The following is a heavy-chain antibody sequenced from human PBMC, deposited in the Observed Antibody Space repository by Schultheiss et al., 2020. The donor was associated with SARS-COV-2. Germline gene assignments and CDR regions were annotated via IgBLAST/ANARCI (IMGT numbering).Heavy chain of an antibody. CDR2: IYTSGST. CDR3: ARDRRRSGYDSRVQTSYYGMDV. D-gene: IGHD5-12*01. Sequence: SETLSLTCTVSGGSISSYYWSWIRQPAGKGLEWIGRIYTSGSTNYNPSLKSRVTMSVDTSKNQFSLKLSSVTAADTAVYYCARDRRRSGYDSRVQTSYYGMDVWGQGTTVTVSS. CDR1: GGSISSYY. V-gene: IGHV4-4*07. J-gene: IGHJ6*02.